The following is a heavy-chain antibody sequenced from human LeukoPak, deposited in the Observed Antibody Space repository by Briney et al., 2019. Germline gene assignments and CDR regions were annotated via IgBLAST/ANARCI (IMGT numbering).Heavy chain of an antibody. D-gene: IGHD6-13*01. V-gene: IGHV3-48*01. CDR2: ISSSSSTI. CDR1: GFTFSSYS. Sequence: GGSLRLSCAASGFTFSSYSMNWVRQAPGKGLEWVSYISSSSSTIYYADSVKGRFTISRGNAKNSLYLQMNSLRAEDTAVYYCARGQQLVQLDYWGQGTLVTVSS. CDR3: ARGQQLVQLDY. J-gene: IGHJ4*02.